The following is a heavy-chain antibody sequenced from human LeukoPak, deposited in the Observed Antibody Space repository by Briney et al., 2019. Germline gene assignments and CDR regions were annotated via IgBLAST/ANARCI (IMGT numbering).Heavy chain of an antibody. CDR1: GFTFSSYG. D-gene: IGHD3-10*01. CDR3: AKDLPRVRGVIIPSDAFDI. J-gene: IGHJ3*02. CDR2: ISYDGSNK. V-gene: IGHV3-30*18. Sequence: GGSLRLSCAASGFTFSSYGMHWVRQAPGKGLEWVAVISYDGSNKYYADSVKGRFTISRDNSKNTLYLQMNNLRAEDTAVYYCAKDLPRVRGVIIPSDAFDIWGQGTMVTVSS.